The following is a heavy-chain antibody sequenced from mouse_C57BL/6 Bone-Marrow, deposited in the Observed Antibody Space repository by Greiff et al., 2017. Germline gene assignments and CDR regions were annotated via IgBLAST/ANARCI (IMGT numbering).Heavy chain of an antibody. Sequence: EVQGVESGGGLVQPGESLKLSCESNEYEFPSHDMSWVRKTPEKRLELVAAINSDGGSTYYPDTMERRFIISRDNTKKTLSLQMSSLRSEEPALYYYERRKEECYFDYWGQGTTLTVSS. J-gene: IGHJ2*01. CDR2: INSDGGST. CDR3: ERRKEECYFDY. CDR1: EYEFPSHD. V-gene: IGHV5-2*01.